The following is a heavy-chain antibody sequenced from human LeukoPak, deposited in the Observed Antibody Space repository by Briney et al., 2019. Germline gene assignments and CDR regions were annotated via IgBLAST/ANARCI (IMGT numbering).Heavy chain of an antibody. V-gene: IGHV3-23*01. Sequence: PGGSLRLSCAASGFTFSSYAMTWVRQAPGKGLDWVSAINGGAISTYYADSVKGRFTISRDNSKNTLYLQMNSLRGEDTAVYYCAKDSRNSGRTYLDYWGQGTLVTVPS. CDR3: AKDSRNSGRTYLDY. CDR1: GFTFSSYA. J-gene: IGHJ4*02. D-gene: IGHD6-19*01. CDR2: INGGAIST.